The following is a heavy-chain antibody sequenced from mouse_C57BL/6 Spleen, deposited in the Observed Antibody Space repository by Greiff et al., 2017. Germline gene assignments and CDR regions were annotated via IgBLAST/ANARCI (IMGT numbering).Heavy chain of an antibody. CDR2: IYPGDGDT. CDR3: ARDYGEGFDY. D-gene: IGHD1-1*01. Sequence: VKLMESGPELVKPGASVKISCKASGYAFSSSWMNWVKQRPGKGLEWIGRIYPGDGDTNYNGKFKGKATLTADKSSSTAYMQLSSLTSEDSAVYFCARDYGEGFDYWGQGTTLTVSS. CDR1: GYAFSSSW. J-gene: IGHJ2*01. V-gene: IGHV1-82*01.